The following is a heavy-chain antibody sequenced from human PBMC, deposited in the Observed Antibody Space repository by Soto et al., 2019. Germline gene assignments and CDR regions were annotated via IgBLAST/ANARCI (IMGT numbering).Heavy chain of an antibody. V-gene: IGHV1-8*01. D-gene: IGHD3-22*01. J-gene: IGHJ4*02. Sequence: ASVKVSCKASGYTFTSYDINWVRQATGQGLERMGWMNPNSGNTGYAQKFQGRVTMTRNTSISTAYMELSSLRSEDTAVYYCARAHYYDSSGYYPNFDYWGQGTLVTVSS. CDR3: ARAHYYDSSGYYPNFDY. CDR2: MNPNSGNT. CDR1: GYTFTSYD.